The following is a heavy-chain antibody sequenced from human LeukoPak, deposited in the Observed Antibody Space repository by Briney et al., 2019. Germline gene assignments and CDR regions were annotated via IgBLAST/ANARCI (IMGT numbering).Heavy chain of an antibody. J-gene: IGHJ5*02. Sequence: PSETLSLTCTVSGGSISSYYWSWIRQPPGKGLEWIGYIYYRGSTNYNPSLKSRVTISVDTSKNQFSLKLSSVTAADTAVYYCASHPMTTVSWFDPWGQGTLVTVSS. D-gene: IGHD4-11*01. V-gene: IGHV4-59*08. CDR3: ASHPMTTVSWFDP. CDR1: GGSISSYY. CDR2: IYYRGST.